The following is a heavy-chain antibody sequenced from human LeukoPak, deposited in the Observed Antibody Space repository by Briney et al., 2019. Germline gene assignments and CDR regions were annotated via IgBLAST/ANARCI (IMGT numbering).Heavy chain of an antibody. CDR2: ISSSGSDI. J-gene: IGHJ4*02. CDR1: GFTFSDYY. V-gene: IGHV3-11*01. D-gene: IGHD5-18*01. Sequence: GGSLRLSCAASGFTFSDYYINWIRQAPGKGLEWVSYISSSGSDIYYADSVKGRFTVSRDNAKNSLYLQMNSLRAEDTAVYYCARGYSYGSDYWGQGTLVTVSS. CDR3: ARGYSYGSDY.